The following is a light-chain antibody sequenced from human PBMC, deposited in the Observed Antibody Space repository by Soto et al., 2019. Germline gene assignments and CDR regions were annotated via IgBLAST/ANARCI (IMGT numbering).Light chain of an antibody. CDR1: TSDVGRHNY. CDR2: DVS. CDR3: NSYTSSSTYV. J-gene: IGLJ1*01. V-gene: IGLV2-14*01. Sequence: QSVLTQPASVSGSPGQSITISCTGTTSDVGRHNYVSWYQQHPGKAPKLKIYDVSNRPSGVSNRLSGSKSGNTASLTISWLQAEDEADYYCNSYTSSSTYVFGTGTKVTVL.